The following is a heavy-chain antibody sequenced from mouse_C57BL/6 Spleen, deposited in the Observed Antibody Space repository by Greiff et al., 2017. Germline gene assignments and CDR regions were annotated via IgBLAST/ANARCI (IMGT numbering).Heavy chain of an antibody. CDR2: INPSNGGT. CDR1: GYTFTSYW. V-gene: IGHV1-53*01. CDR3: ARGGNYVKYAMDY. Sequence: VQLQQSGTELVKPGASVKLSCKASGYTFTSYWMHWVKQRPGKGLEWIGNINPSNGGTNYNEKFKSKATLTVDKSSSTAYMQLSSLTSEDSAVYYCARGGNYVKYAMDYWCQGTSVTVSS. D-gene: IGHD2-1*01. J-gene: IGHJ4*01.